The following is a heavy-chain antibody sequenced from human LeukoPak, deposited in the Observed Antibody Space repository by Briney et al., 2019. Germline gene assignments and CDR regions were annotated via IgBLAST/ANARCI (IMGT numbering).Heavy chain of an antibody. CDR2: IQYDGNNK. V-gene: IGHV3-30*02. J-gene: IGHJ3*02. CDR1: GFTFSSNG. CDR3: AKSTLAYCGGDCYSAAFDI. D-gene: IGHD2-21*02. Sequence: GGSLRLSCVASGFTFSSNGMHWVRQAPGKGLEWVTFIQYDGNNKYYADSVKGRFTLSRDNSKNTLYLQMNSLRAEDTAVYYCAKSTLAYCGGDCYSAAFDIWGQGTMVTVSS.